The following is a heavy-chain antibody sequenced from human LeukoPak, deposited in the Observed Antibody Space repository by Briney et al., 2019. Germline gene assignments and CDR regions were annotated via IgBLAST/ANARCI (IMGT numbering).Heavy chain of an antibody. D-gene: IGHD2-2*01. CDR1: RGSITNSSCY. CDR3: ARRAVVPAAVSYFDN. CDR2: IYYTGTT. Sequence: SETLSLTCAVFRGSITNSSCYWGWICQPPGKGLEWIGGIYYTGTTYYSPSLNSRITISMDTSKNQFSLRLASVTAADTALYYCARRAVVPAAVSYFDNWGQGTLVTVSS. J-gene: IGHJ4*02. V-gene: IGHV4-39*01.